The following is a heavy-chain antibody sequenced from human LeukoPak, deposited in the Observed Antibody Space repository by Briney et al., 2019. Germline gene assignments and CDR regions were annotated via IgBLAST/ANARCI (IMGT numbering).Heavy chain of an antibody. CDR3: ARVNGDYGGSTDY. J-gene: IGHJ4*02. V-gene: IGHV3-7*04. CDR1: GFTFSNYW. D-gene: IGHD4-23*01. Sequence: GGSLRLSCAAPGFTFSNYWMSWVRQAPGKGLEWVANIKQDGSEKYYVDSVKGRFTISRDNAKNSLYLQMNSLRAEDTAVYYCARVNGDYGGSTDYWGQGTLVTVSS. CDR2: IKQDGSEK.